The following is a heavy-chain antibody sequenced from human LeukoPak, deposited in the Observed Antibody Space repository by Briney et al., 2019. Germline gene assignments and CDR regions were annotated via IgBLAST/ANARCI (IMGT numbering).Heavy chain of an antibody. CDR3: ARATQATTFDY. CDR2: INPSGGST. J-gene: IGHJ4*02. V-gene: IGHV1-46*01. CDR1: GYTFTSYY. D-gene: IGHD1-26*01. Sequence: ASVKVSCKASGYTFTSYYMHWVRQAPGQGREWMGIINPSGGSTSYAQKFQGRVTMIRDMSTSTVYMELSSLRSEDTAVYYCARATQATTFDYWGQGTLVTVSS.